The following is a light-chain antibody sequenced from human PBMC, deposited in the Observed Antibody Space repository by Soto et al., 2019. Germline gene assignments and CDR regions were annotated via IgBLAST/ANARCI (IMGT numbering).Light chain of an antibody. CDR2: QDS. V-gene: IGLV3-1*01. CDR3: QAWDSSTAV. J-gene: IGLJ2*01. Sequence: SYELTQPPSVSVSPGQTASITCSGDKLGDKYACWYQQKPGQSAVLVIYQDSKRPSGIPERFSGSNSGNTATLTISGTQAMDEADYYSQAWDSSTAVFGGGTKLTVL. CDR1: KLGDKY.